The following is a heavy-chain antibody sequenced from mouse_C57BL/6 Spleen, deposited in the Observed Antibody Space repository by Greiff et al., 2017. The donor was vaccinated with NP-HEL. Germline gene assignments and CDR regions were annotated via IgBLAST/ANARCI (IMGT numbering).Heavy chain of an antibody. J-gene: IGHJ1*03. CDR2: ISSGGDYI. CDR1: GFTFSSYA. V-gene: IGHV5-9-1*02. Sequence: EVHLVESGEGLVKPGGSLKLSCAASGFTFSSYAMSWVRQTPEKRLEWVAYISSGGDYIYYADTVKGRFTISRDNARNTLYLQMSSLKSEDTAMYYCTREGSNYGFPYWYFDVWGTGTTVTVSS. D-gene: IGHD2-5*01. CDR3: TREGSNYGFPYWYFDV.